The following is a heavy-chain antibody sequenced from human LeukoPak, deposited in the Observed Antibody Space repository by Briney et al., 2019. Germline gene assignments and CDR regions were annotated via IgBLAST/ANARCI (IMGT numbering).Heavy chain of an antibody. J-gene: IGHJ4*02. CDR1: GFTFSNAW. Sequence: GGSLRLSCAASGFTFSNAWLSWVRQAPGKGLEWVGRIKSKTDGGTKDYAAPVKGRFTISRNDSKNTLYLQMNSLKTEDTAVYYCTTDRESSTSLDYWGQGTLVTVSS. CDR2: IKSKTDGGTK. V-gene: IGHV3-15*01. CDR3: TTDRESSTSLDY. D-gene: IGHD2-2*01.